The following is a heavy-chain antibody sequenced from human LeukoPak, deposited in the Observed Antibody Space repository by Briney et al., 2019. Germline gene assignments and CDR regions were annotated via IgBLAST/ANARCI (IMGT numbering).Heavy chain of an antibody. CDR1: GGSISSYY. D-gene: IGHD4-17*01. Sequence: PSETLSLTCTVSGGSISSYYWSWIRQPPGKGLEWIGYIYYSGSTNYNPSLKSRVTISVDTSKSQFSLKLSSVTAADTAVYYCARATNPDYGDYVFDNWGQGTLVTVSS. CDR2: IYYSGST. V-gene: IGHV4-59*01. CDR3: ARATNPDYGDYVFDN. J-gene: IGHJ4*02.